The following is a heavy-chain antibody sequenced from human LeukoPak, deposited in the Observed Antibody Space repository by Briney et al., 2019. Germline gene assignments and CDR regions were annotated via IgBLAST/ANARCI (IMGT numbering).Heavy chain of an antibody. J-gene: IGHJ4*02. Sequence: SETLSLTCTVSGGSISSGGYYWNWIRQHPGEGLEWIGYIYYSGSTDYNPSLKSRVILSVDASKNQLSLKLSSVTAADTAVYYCARLSWADGNGYWGQGTLVTVSS. D-gene: IGHD6-13*01. CDR2: IYYSGST. V-gene: IGHV4-31*03. CDR3: ARLSWADGNGY. CDR1: GGSISSGGYY.